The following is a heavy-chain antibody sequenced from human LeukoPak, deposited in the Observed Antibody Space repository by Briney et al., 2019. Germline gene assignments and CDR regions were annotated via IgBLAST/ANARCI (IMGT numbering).Heavy chain of an antibody. Sequence: GGSLRLSCAASGFTFSSYGMHWVRQAPGKGLEWVAVIWYDGSNKYYADSVKGRFTISRDNSKNTLYLQMSSLRAEDTAVYYCAKDRDRMLYYFDYWGQGTLVTVSS. V-gene: IGHV3-33*06. D-gene: IGHD2-8*01. CDR3: AKDRDRMLYYFDY. CDR2: IWYDGSNK. CDR1: GFTFSSYG. J-gene: IGHJ4*02.